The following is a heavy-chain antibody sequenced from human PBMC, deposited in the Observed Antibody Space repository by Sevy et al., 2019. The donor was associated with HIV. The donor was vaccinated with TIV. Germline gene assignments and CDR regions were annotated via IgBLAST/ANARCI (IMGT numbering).Heavy chain of an antibody. Sequence: ASVKVSCKASGYTFTGYYMHWVRQAPGQGLEWMGWINPNSGGTNYAQKFQGRVTMTRDTSIGTAYMELGRLRSDDTAVYYCARVSWSGYYSRGMDVWGQGTTVTVSS. V-gene: IGHV1-2*02. CDR2: INPNSGGT. D-gene: IGHD3-3*01. CDR3: ARVSWSGYYSRGMDV. J-gene: IGHJ6*02. CDR1: GYTFTGYY.